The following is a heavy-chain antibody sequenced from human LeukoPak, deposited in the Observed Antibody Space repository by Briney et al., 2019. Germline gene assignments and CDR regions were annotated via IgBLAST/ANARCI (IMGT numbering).Heavy chain of an antibody. CDR3: ARVDCSSTSCYRPYAFDI. CDR1: GFTFSSYA. J-gene: IGHJ3*02. CDR2: ISGSGGST. V-gene: IGHV3-23*01. Sequence: GGSLRLSCAASGFTFSSYAMSWVRQAPGKGLEWVSAISGSGGSTYYADSVKGRFTISRDNSKNTLYLQMNSLRAEDTAVYYCARVDCSSTSCYRPYAFDIWGQGTMVTVSS. D-gene: IGHD2-2*01.